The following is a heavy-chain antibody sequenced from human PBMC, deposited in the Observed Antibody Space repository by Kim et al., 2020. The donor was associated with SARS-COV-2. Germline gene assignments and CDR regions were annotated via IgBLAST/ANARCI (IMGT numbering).Heavy chain of an antibody. Sequence: SETLSLTCTVSGGSISSSSYYWGWIRQPPGKGLEWIGSIYYSGSTYYNPSLKSRVTISVDTSKNQFSLKLSSVTAADTAVYYCARLPSTVQQLDRSWYYYYYGVDVWGQGTTVTVSS. D-gene: IGHD6-13*01. V-gene: IGHV4-39*01. J-gene: IGHJ6*02. CDR2: IYYSGST. CDR1: GGSISSSSYY. CDR3: ARLPSTVQQLDRSWYYYYYGVDV.